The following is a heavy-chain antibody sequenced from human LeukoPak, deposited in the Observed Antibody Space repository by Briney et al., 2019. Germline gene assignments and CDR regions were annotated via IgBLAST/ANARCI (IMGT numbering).Heavy chain of an antibody. CDR3: TRSSGYLTFDY. Sequence: GGSLRLSCAASEFTFSSYSMNWVRQAPGKGLEWVSYITNSGNSKSYANSVKGRFTISRDNTKNSLYLQMNGLRAEDTAVYSRTRSSGYLTFDYWGQGILVTVSS. D-gene: IGHD3-22*01. V-gene: IGHV3-48*01. CDR2: ITNSGNSK. CDR1: EFTFSSYS. J-gene: IGHJ4*02.